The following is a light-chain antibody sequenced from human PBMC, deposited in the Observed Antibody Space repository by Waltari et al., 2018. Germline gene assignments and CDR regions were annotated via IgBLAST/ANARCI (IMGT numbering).Light chain of an antibody. V-gene: IGKV3-11*01. CDR3: QHRGNWPALT. Sequence: EIVLTQSPATLSLSPGERATLPCRASQSVSTYLVWYQPKPGQAPRLLSYEASNRAPGIPARFSGSGSGTDFTLTISSLEAEDFAVYYCQHRGNWPALTFGGGTKVEIK. J-gene: IGKJ4*01. CDR1: QSVSTY. CDR2: EAS.